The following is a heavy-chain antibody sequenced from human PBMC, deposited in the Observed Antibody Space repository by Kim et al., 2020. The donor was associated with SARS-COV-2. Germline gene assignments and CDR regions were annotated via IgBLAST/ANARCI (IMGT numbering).Heavy chain of an antibody. CDR3: ARTQEQQLVRSRWFDP. Sequence: SLKSRVTISVDTSKNQFSLKLSSVTAADTAVYYCARTQEQQLVRSRWFDPWGQGTLVTVSS. J-gene: IGHJ5*02. D-gene: IGHD6-13*01. V-gene: IGHV4-34*01.